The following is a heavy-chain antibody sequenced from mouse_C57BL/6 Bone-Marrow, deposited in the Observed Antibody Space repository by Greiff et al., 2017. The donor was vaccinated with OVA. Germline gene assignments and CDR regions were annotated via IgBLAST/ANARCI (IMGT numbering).Heavy chain of an antibody. Sequence: VQLKESVAELVRPGASVKLSCTASGFNIKNTYMHWVKQRPEQGLEWIGRIDPANGNTKYAPKFQGKATITADTSSNTAYLQLSSLTSEDTAIYYCASLYYGSSYGAMDYGGQGTSVTVSS. D-gene: IGHD1-1*01. CDR2: IDPANGNT. CDR3: ASLYYGSSYGAMDY. J-gene: IGHJ4*01. CDR1: GFNIKNTY. V-gene: IGHV14-3*01.